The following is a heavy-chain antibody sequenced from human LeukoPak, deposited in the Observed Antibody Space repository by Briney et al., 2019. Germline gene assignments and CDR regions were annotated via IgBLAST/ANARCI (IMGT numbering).Heavy chain of an antibody. J-gene: IGHJ3*02. Sequence: GGSLRLSCAASGFTVSSNYMSWVRQAPGKGLEWVSVIYSGGSTYYADSVKGRFTISRDNSKNTLYLQMNSLRAEDTAVYYCAWLRAWGAFDIWGQGTMVTVSS. CDR2: IYSGGST. CDR1: GFTVSSNY. V-gene: IGHV3-66*02. D-gene: IGHD5-12*01. CDR3: AWLRAWGAFDI.